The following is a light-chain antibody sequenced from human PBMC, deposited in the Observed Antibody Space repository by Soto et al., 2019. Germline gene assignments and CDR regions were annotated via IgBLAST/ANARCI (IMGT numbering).Light chain of an antibody. Sequence: IPLTQSPSSLSASVGDRVTITCRASQGIITYLAWYQQKPGKAPKLLIYGASTLQSGVPTRFGGSGSGTDFTLTVSSLQHEDFATYYCQQLFRYHPTFGPGTKVDIK. V-gene: IGKV1-9*01. CDR2: GAS. CDR3: QQLFRYHPT. CDR1: QGIITY. J-gene: IGKJ3*01.